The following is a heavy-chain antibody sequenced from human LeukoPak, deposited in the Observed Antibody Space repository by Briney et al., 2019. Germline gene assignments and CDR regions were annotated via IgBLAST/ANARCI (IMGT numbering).Heavy chain of an antibody. Sequence: SVKVSCTASGGTFSSYAISWVRQAPGQGLEWMGGIIPIFGTANYAQKFQGRVTITADESTSTAYMELSSLRSEDTAVYYCARSGYCSGGSCYSNYYYGMDVWGKGTTVTVSS. CDR2: IIPIFGTA. CDR3: ARSGYCSGGSCYSNYYYGMDV. CDR1: GGTFSSYA. V-gene: IGHV1-69*01. D-gene: IGHD2-15*01. J-gene: IGHJ6*04.